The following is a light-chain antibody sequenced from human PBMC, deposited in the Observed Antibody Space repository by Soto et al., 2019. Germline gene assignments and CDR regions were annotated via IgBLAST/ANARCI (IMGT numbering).Light chain of an antibody. CDR1: QSVSRY. V-gene: IGKV3-11*01. Sequence: EIVLTQSPATLSLSPGERATLSCRASQSVSRYLAWYQQKPGQAPRLLIYDASNRATGIPARFSGSGSGTDFTLTIGSLEPEDFAVYYCQQRSNWPRTFGRGTKVEIK. J-gene: IGKJ1*01. CDR3: QQRSNWPRT. CDR2: DAS.